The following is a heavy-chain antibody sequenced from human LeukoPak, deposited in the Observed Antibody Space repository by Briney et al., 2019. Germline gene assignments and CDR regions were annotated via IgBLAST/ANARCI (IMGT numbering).Heavy chain of an antibody. Sequence: SGPTLVKPTQTLRLTCTLSGLSLNTAGVGVGWIRQPPGKALEWLALIYWDDDKRYNPSLKTRLTITKDTSKNQVVLTVTNMDPVDTATYYCAKAGYGSGSSLRYYYYGMDVWGQGTTVTVSS. CDR2: IYWDDDK. CDR3: AKAGYGSGSSLRYYYYGMDV. CDR1: GLSLNTAGVG. D-gene: IGHD3-10*01. J-gene: IGHJ6*02. V-gene: IGHV2-5*02.